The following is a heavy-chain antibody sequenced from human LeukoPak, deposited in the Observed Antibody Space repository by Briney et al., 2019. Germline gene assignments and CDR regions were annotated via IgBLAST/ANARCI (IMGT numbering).Heavy chain of an antibody. J-gene: IGHJ6*02. CDR3: AREAVLGGLDV. D-gene: IGHD2-8*02. V-gene: IGHV1-46*01. CDR2: INPSGGST. Sequence: ASVKVSCKASGYTFTNYQIHWVRQAPGQGLELMRIINPSGGSTSYAQKFQGRVTMTRDTSTSTVYMELSSLRSEDTAVYYCAREAVLGGLDVWGQGTTVTGFS. CDR1: GYTFTNYQ.